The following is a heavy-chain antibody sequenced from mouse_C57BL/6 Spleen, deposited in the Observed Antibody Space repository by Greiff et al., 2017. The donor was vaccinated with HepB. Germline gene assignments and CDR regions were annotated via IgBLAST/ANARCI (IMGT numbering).Heavy chain of an antibody. CDR1: GFNIKDDY. V-gene: IGHV14-4*01. CDR3: TTRGIYFDYDGFAY. CDR2: IDPENGDT. J-gene: IGHJ3*01. Sequence: EVMLVESGAELVRPGASVKLSCTASGFNIKDDYMHWVKQRPEQGLEWIGWIDPENGDTEYASKFQGKATITADTSSNTAYLKLSSLTSEDTSVYYCTTRGIYFDYDGFAYWGQGTLVTVSA. D-gene: IGHD2-4*01.